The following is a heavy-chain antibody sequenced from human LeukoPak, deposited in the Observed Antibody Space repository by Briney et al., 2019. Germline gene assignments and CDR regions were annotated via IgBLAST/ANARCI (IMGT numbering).Heavy chain of an antibody. CDR3: ARGEWDYVWGSYRWVFFDY. D-gene: IGHD3-16*02. CDR2: ISSSSSYI. CDR1: GFTFSSYS. Sequence: GGTLRLSCAASGFTFSSYSMNWVRQAPGKGLEWVSSISSSSSYIYYADSVKGRFTISRDNAKNSLYLQMNSLRAEDTAVYYCARGEWDYVWGSYRWVFFDYWGQGTLVTVSS. J-gene: IGHJ4*02. V-gene: IGHV3-21*01.